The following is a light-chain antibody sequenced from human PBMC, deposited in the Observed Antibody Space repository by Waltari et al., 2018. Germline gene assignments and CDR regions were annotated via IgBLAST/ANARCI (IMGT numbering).Light chain of an antibody. CDR1: PPNLGNNY. J-gene: IGLJ2*01. CDR3: GTWDNNLSALV. Sequence: QSVLTQPPSVSAAPGQKVTIPCSGSPPNLGNNYVSWYQQLPGAAPKVFIYESEKRPSGIPDRFSGSKSGTSASLGITGLQTGDEAAYYCGTWDNNLSALVFGGGTKLTVL. CDR2: ESE. V-gene: IGLV1-51*02.